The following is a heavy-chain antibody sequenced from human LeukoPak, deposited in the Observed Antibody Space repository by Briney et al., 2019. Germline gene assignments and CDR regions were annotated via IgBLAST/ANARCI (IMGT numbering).Heavy chain of an antibody. CDR3: AKDLIVVVPAAIKAVDY. D-gene: IGHD2-2*01. J-gene: IGHJ4*02. CDR2: IRYDGSNK. Sequence: PGGSLRLSCAASGFTFSSYGMHWVRQAPGKGLERVAFIRYDGSNKYYADSVKGRFTISRDNSKNTLYLQMNGLRAEDTAVYYCAKDLIVVVPAAIKAVDYWGQGTLVTVSS. CDR1: GFTFSSYG. V-gene: IGHV3-30*02.